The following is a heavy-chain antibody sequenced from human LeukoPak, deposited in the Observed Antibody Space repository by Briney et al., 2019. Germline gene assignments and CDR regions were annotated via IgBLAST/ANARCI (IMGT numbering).Heavy chain of an antibody. CDR2: ISGYNGVT. V-gene: IGHV1-18*01. D-gene: IGHD6-19*01. CDR3: ARDRIGVAGTAPEY. CDR1: GYTFFSYG. Sequence: ASVKVSCKVSGYTFFSYGISWVRQAPGQGLEWMGWISGYNGVTNYAQKLQGRVTMTTDTSTTTVYMELRSLRSDDTAVYYCARDRIGVAGTAPEYWGQGTLVTVSS. J-gene: IGHJ4*02.